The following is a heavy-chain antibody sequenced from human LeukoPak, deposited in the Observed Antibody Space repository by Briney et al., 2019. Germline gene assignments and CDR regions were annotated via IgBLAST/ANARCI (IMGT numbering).Heavy chain of an antibody. CDR3: ARGRYYDSSGYYYFDY. CDR2: INHSGST. D-gene: IGHD3-22*01. J-gene: IGHJ4*02. V-gene: IGHV4-34*01. Sequence: PSETLSLTCVVYGGSFSGYYWSWIRQPPGKGLEWIGEINHSGSTNYNPSLKSRVTISVDTSKNQFSLKLSSVTAADTAVYYCARGRYYDSSGYYYFDYWGQGTLVTVSS. CDR1: GGSFSGYY.